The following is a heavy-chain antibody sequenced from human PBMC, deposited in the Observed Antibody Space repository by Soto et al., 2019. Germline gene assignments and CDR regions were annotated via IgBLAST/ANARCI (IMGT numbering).Heavy chain of an antibody. V-gene: IGHV3-23*01. Sequence: GGSLRLSCAASGFTFSTYAMGWICQAPGKGLGWLSLIITGSHQTSYEDSVKGRFTISRDNSKNTLYLQMNTLTPVDTAVYYCESRDFRGTSGTTWGQGTLVTVSS. J-gene: IGHJ4*02. CDR3: ESRDFRGTSGTT. CDR1: GFTFSTYA. D-gene: IGHD1-1*01. CDR2: IITGSHQT.